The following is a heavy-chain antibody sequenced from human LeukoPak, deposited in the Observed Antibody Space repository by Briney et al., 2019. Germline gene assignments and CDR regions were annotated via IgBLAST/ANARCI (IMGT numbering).Heavy chain of an antibody. CDR3: ARERLTTASDY. CDR1: GFTLGSYS. J-gene: IGHJ4*02. Sequence: PGGSLRLSCAASGFTLGSYSMNWVRQAPGKGLEWVSYISSSSTTIYYADSVKGRFTFSRDNAKNSLFLQMNSLRAEDTAVYYCARERLTTASDYWGQGTLVTVSS. CDR2: ISSSSTTI. V-gene: IGHV3-48*04. D-gene: IGHD4-17*01.